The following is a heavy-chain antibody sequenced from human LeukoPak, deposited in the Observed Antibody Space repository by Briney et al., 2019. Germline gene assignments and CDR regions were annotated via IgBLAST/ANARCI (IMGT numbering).Heavy chain of an antibody. CDR2: IYSSGST. D-gene: IGHD4-23*01. V-gene: IGHV4-4*07. J-gene: IGHJ4*02. CDR1: GGSINSYS. CDR3: AGGGKATVVTM. Sequence: SETLSLTCTVFGGSINSYSWSWIRQPAGKGLEWIGRIYSSGSTNYNPSLKSRVSMSVDTSKNQFSLKLTSVPAADTAVYYCAGGGKATVVTMWGQGILVTVSS.